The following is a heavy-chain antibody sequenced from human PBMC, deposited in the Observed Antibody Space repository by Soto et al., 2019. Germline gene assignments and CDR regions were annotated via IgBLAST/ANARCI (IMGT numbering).Heavy chain of an antibody. D-gene: IGHD2-21*01. CDR1: RYTLKIYA. V-gene: IGHV3-23*01. J-gene: IGHJ5*02. Sequence: CSLKLASASCRYTLKIYAMGVARQTPGKGLEWVSAISGSGGSTYYADSVKGRFTISRDNSKNTLYLQMNSLRAEDTAVYYCAKGASTPGDHNWFDPWGQGTLVTVSS. CDR2: ISGSGGST. CDR3: AKGASTPGDHNWFDP.